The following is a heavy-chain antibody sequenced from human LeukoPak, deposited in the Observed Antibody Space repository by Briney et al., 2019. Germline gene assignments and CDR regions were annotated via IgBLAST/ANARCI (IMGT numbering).Heavy chain of an antibody. CDR2: IYYSGST. V-gene: IGHV4-59*08. CDR3: ARAAGLGYCSGGSCTTTFDY. D-gene: IGHD2-15*01. CDR1: GGSISSYY. J-gene: IGHJ4*02. Sequence: SETLSLTCTVSGGSISSYYWSWIRQPPGKGLEWIGYIYYSGSTYYNPSLKSRVTLSVDTSKNQFSLRLSSVTAADTAVYYCARAAGLGYCSGGSCTTTFDYWGQGTLVTVSS.